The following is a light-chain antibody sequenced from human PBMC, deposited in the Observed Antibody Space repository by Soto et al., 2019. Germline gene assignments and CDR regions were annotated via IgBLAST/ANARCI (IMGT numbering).Light chain of an antibody. CDR3: QQYNNWPSWT. CDR2: GAS. V-gene: IGKV3-15*01. CDR1: QSVNTN. Sequence: EIVVTQSPATLSVSPGERATLSCRASQSVNTNFAWYQQKPGQAPRLLIYGASTRATGIPARFSGSGSGTEFTLTISSLQSEDFAVYYCQQYNNWPSWTFGQGTK. J-gene: IGKJ1*01.